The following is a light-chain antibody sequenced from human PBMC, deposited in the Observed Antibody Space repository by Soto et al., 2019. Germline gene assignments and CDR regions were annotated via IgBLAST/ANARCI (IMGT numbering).Light chain of an antibody. CDR3: QQRDIWPWT. CDR2: DAS. J-gene: IGKJ1*01. CDR1: QSVNSY. V-gene: IGKV3-11*01. Sequence: VLTQSPATLSLSPWERSTLSCRASQSVNSYLAWYQQKLGQTPRLLIYDASNRSTGIPARFSGRGSGTDFTLTTTSLEPEDFAVYYCQQRDIWPWTFGRGTKVDNK.